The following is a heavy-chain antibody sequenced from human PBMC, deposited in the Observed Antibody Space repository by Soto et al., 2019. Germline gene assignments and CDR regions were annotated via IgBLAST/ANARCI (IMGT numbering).Heavy chain of an antibody. D-gene: IGHD3-16*02. CDR2: ISGSTSGT. V-gene: IGHV3-23*01. J-gene: IGHJ4*02. Sequence: EVQLLESGGGLVQPGGSLRLSCAASGFAFSSYAMSWVRQAPGKGREWVSSISGSTSGTYYADAVKGRFTISRDNSNNTLYLQMNSLSAEDTAVYYCAKDWGFIDPFDYWGQGALVTVSS. CDR3: AKDWGFIDPFDY. CDR1: GFAFSSYA.